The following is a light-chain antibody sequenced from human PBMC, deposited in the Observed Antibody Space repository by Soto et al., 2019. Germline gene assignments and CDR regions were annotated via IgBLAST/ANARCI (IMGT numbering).Light chain of an antibody. Sequence: EIVLTQSPGTLSLSPGEIATLSCRASQSVSSSYLAWYQQKPGQAPRLLIYGASSRATGIPDRFSGSGSGTDFTLTISRLEPEDFAVYYCQQYGSSPRTVGQGTKV. J-gene: IGKJ1*01. V-gene: IGKV3-20*01. CDR2: GAS. CDR1: QSVSSSY. CDR3: QQYGSSPRT.